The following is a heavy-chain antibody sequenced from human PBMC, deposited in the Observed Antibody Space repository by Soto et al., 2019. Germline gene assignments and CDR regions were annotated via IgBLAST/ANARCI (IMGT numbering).Heavy chain of an antibody. CDR1: GYTFTGYY. Sequence: GASVKVSCKASGYTFTGYYMHWVRQAPGQGLEWMGWINPNSGGTNYAQKFQGWVTMTRDTSISTAYMELSRLRSDDTAVYYCAREYYYDSSGYDYWGQGTLVTVSS. CDR2: INPNSGGT. J-gene: IGHJ4*02. V-gene: IGHV1-2*04. CDR3: AREYYYDSSGYDY. D-gene: IGHD3-22*01.